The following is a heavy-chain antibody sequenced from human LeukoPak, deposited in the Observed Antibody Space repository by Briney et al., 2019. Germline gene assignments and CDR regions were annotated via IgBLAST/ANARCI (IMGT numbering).Heavy chain of an antibody. D-gene: IGHD3-22*01. Sequence: GGSLRLSCAPSGFTFSNYAMSWGRQGKGLEWVASISGSGGSTYYADSVKGRFTISRDNSKNTLYLQMNSLRAEDTAVYYCARDNYDSSGYYSDYWGQGTLVTDSS. V-gene: IGHV3-23*01. CDR2: ISGSGGST. J-gene: IGHJ4*02. CDR3: ARDNYDSSGYYSDY. CDR1: GFTFSNYA.